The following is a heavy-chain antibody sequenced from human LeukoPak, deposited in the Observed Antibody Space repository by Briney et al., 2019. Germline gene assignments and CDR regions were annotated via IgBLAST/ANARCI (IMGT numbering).Heavy chain of an antibody. V-gene: IGHV4-31*03. CDR2: IYYSGST. CDR3: ARGSDDILTGYSY. CDR1: GVSISSGGYY. J-gene: IGHJ4*02. Sequence: SPSETLSLTCTVSGVSISSGGYYWRWIRQHPGKGLEWIGYIYYSGSTYYNPSLKSRVTISVDTSKNQFSLKLSSVTAADTAVYYCARGSDDILTGYSYWGQGTLVTVSS. D-gene: IGHD3-9*01.